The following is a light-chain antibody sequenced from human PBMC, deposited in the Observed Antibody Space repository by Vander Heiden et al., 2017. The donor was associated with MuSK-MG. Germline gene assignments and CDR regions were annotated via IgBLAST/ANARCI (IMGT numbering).Light chain of an antibody. J-gene: IGKJ1*01. Sequence: DIQMTQSPSTLSASVGDRVTITCRASQSISSWLAWYQQKPGKAPKLLIYKASSLESGVPSSFSGRGSGTEFTLTISSLQPDDFATYYCQQYSDYPRTFGQRTKVEIK. V-gene: IGKV1-5*03. CDR2: KAS. CDR3: QQYSDYPRT. CDR1: QSISSW.